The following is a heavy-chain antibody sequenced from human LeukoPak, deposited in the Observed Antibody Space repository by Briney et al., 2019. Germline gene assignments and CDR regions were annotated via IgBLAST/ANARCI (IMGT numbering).Heavy chain of an antibody. J-gene: IGHJ5*02. CDR3: AKDGGYGDYGGWFDP. CDR2: ISWNSGSI. CDR1: GFTFDDYA. V-gene: IGHV3-9*01. Sequence: GRSLRLSCAASGFTFDDYAMHWVRQAPGKGLGWVSGISWNSGSIGYADSVKGRFTISRDNAKNSLYLQMNSLRAEDTALYYCAKDGGYGDYGGWFDPWGQGTLVTVSS. D-gene: IGHD4-17*01.